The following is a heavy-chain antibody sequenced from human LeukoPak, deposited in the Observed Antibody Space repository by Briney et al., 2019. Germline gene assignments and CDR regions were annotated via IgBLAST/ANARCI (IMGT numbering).Heavy chain of an antibody. J-gene: IGHJ4*02. V-gene: IGHV4-34*01. CDR3: ASSHWGSSGSDY. D-gene: IGHD3-16*01. Sequence: SETLSLTCGVHGGSFNTYNCTWIRQSAGKGLEWIGEINPSGRTTYNPSLKSRVTISVDTSKNHVSLRLESVTAADTAVYYCASSHWGSSGSDYWGQGILVTVSS. CDR1: GGSFNTYN. CDR2: INPSGRT.